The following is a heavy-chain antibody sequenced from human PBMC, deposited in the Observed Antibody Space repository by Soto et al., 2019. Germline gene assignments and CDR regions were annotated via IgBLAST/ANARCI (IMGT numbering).Heavy chain of an antibody. CDR1: GDSISTTTYY. CDR2: VYYSGST. V-gene: IGHV4-39*01. CDR3: ARSLMDV. J-gene: IGHJ6*03. Sequence: SETLSLTCTVSGDSISTTTYYWGWIRQPPGKGLEWIGSVYYSGSTYYNPSLKSRVTIFVDTSNNQFSLRLSSVTAADTAVYYCARSLMDVWGKGTTVTVSS.